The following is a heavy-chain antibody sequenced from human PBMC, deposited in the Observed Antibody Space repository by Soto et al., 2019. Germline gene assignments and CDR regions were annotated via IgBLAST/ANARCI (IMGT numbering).Heavy chain of an antibody. D-gene: IGHD6-19*01. CDR1: GGSISSGGYY. J-gene: IGHJ4*02. CDR2: IYYSGST. CDR3: ARGKWLDY. V-gene: IGHV4-31*01. Sequence: QVQLQESGPGLVKPSQTLSLTCTVSGGSISSGGYYWSSIRQQPGKGLVWIGYIYYSGSTYYNPSLERLVTITEDTSKNQFSLKLSSVTAADTAVYYGARGKWLDYWGQVALVTVAS.